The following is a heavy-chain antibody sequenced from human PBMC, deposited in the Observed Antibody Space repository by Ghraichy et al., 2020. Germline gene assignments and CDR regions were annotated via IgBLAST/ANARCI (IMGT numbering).Heavy chain of an antibody. J-gene: IGHJ4*02. CDR3: AKTNPYVTTWYGRSDY. Sequence: GESLNISCAASGFTFSNYPMTCVRQSPGKGLEWVSTITGSGDRTFYTDSVKGRFTISRDNSKNTLFVQMNSLIADDTAVYYCAKTNPYVTTWYGRSDYWGQGTLVTVSS. V-gene: IGHV3-23*01. CDR2: ITGSGDRT. CDR1: GFTFSNYP. D-gene: IGHD6-13*01.